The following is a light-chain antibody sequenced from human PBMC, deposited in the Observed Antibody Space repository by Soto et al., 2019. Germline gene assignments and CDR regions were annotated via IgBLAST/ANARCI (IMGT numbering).Light chain of an antibody. CDR3: HQSGSSPIFT. V-gene: IGKV3-20*01. Sequence: EIVLTQSPGTLSLSPGERATLSCRASQSVSSSYLAWYQQKPGQAPRLLIYGASSRVTGIPDRFSGSRSGTDFTLTISRLEPVDFAVYYCHQSGSSPIFTFGPGTKVDI. CDR2: GAS. CDR1: QSVSSSY. J-gene: IGKJ3*01.